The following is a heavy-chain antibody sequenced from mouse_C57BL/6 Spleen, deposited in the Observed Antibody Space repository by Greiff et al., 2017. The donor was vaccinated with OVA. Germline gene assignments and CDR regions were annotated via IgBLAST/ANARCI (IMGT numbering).Heavy chain of an antibody. Sequence: EVQLVESGPELVKPGASVKISCKASGYSFTGYYMNWVKQSPEKSLEWIGEINPSTGGTTYNQKFKAKATLTVDKSSSTAYMQLKSLTSEDSAVYYCARGDGDGYSYWGQGTSVTVSS. CDR2: INPSTGGT. J-gene: IGHJ4*01. V-gene: IGHV1-42*01. CDR3: ARGDGDGYSY. D-gene: IGHD2-3*01. CDR1: GYSFTGYY.